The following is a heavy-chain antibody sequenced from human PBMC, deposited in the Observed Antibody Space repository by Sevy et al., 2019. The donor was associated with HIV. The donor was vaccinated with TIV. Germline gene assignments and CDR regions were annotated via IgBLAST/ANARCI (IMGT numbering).Heavy chain of an antibody. CDR3: ARALQDYYYAMDV. Sequence: SETLSLTCTVSGDSISGYYWSWIRQPPGKGLEWIGYIYYSGCTNYNSSFKSRVAISVDTSKNQFSLKLRSVTAADTAVYYCARALQDYYYAMDVWGQGTTVTVSS. V-gene: IGHV4-59*01. CDR1: GDSISGYY. CDR2: IYYSGCT. J-gene: IGHJ6*02.